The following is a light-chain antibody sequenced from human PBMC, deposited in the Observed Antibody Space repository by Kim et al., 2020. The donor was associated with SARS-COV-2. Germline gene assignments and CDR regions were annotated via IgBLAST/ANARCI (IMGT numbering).Light chain of an antibody. CDR1: QSLSSY. J-gene: IGKJ1*01. V-gene: IGKV1-39*01. CDR3: QQSYSTPRT. Sequence: ASVGDRVTITCRASQSLSSYLNWYQQKPGKAPKLLIYAASSLKSGVPSRFSGSGSGTDFTLTISSLQPEDFATYYCQQSYSTPRTFGQGTKVDIK. CDR2: AAS.